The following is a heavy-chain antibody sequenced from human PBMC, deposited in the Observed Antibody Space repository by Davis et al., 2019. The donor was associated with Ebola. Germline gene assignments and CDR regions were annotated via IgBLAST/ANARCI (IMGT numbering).Heavy chain of an antibody. J-gene: IGHJ6*02. Sequence: GESLKISCAASGFTFSSYGMHWVRQAPGKGLEWVAVISYDGSNKYYADSVKGRFTISRDNSKNTLCLQMNSLRAEDTAVYYCAKEESPYYYYYGMDVWGQGTTVTVSS. CDR3: AKEESPYYYYYGMDV. CDR1: GFTFSSYG. CDR2: ISYDGSNK. V-gene: IGHV3-30*18.